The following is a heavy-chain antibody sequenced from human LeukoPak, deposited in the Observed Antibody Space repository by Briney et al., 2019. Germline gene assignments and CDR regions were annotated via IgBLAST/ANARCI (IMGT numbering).Heavy chain of an antibody. CDR3: ARVRYCSSTSCWMYDAFDI. CDR2: IYTSGST. Sequence: SETLSLTCTVSGGSISSGSYYWRWIRQPAGKGLEWIGRIYTSGSTNYNPSLKSRVTISVDTSKNQFSLKLSSVTAADTAVYYCARVRYCSSTSCWMYDAFDIWGQGTMVTVSS. V-gene: IGHV4-61*02. J-gene: IGHJ3*02. D-gene: IGHD2-2*01. CDR1: GGSISSGSYY.